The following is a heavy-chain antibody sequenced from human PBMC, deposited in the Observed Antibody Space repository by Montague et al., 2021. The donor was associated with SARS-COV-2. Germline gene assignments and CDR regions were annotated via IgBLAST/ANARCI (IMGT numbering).Heavy chain of an antibody. CDR2: LQHGKKWYN. V-gene: IGHV6-1*01. Sequence: CAISGDSVAGHRGGSEWHTSELQSRSERVGRLQHGKKWYNDYAVSVKSRITINPDTSKNQFSLQLNSVTAEDTAVYYCARELRRIIMIVDIRGFDYWGQGTLVTVSS. D-gene: IGHD3-22*01. CDR1: GDSVAGHRGG. J-gene: IGHJ4*02. CDR3: ARELRRIIMIVDIRGFDY.